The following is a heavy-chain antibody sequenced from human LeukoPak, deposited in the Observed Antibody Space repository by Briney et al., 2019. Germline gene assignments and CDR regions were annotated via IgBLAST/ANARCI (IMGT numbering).Heavy chain of an antibody. D-gene: IGHD3-10*01. V-gene: IGHV4-59*08. Sequence: SETLSLTCTVSGGSISSYYWSWIRQPPGKGLEWIGYIYYSGSTNYNPPLKSRVTISVDTSKNQFSLKLSSVTAADTAMYYCARSQNYGLSYDYWGQGTLVTVSS. CDR1: GGSISSYY. CDR3: ARSQNYGLSYDY. J-gene: IGHJ4*02. CDR2: IYYSGST.